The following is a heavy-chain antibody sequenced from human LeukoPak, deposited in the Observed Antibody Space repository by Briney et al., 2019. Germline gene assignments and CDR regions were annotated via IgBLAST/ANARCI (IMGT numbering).Heavy chain of an antibody. V-gene: IGHV3-23*01. CDR2: ISGSGGST. CDR1: GFTFSSYA. J-gene: IGHJ4*02. Sequence: GASLRLSCAASGFTFSSYAMSWVRQAPGKGLEWVSAISGSGGSTYYADSVKGRFTISRDNSKNTLYLQMNSLGAEDTAVYYCAKDRDIAAAGYYFDYWGQGTLVTVSS. D-gene: IGHD6-13*01. CDR3: AKDRDIAAAGYYFDY.